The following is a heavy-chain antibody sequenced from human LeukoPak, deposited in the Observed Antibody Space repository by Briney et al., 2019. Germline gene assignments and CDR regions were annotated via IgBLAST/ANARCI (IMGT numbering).Heavy chain of an antibody. CDR1: GGSISSSSYY. D-gene: IGHD2-15*01. CDR3: ARVACSGGSCYHFDY. V-gene: IGHV4-39*07. J-gene: IGHJ4*02. Sequence: PSETLSLTCTVSGGSISSSSYYWGWIRQPPGKGLEWIGRIYTSGITDYNPSLKSRVTVSVDTSKNQFSLKLSSVTAADTAVYYCARVACSGGSCYHFDYWGQGTLVTVSS. CDR2: IYTSGIT.